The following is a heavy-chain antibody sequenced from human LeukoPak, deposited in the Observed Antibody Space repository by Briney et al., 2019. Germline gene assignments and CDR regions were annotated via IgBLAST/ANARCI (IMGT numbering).Heavy chain of an antibody. CDR1: GFTFSSYG. D-gene: IGHD5-12*01. V-gene: IGHV3-23*01. J-gene: IGHJ4*02. CDR2: ISGSGGST. CDR3: ARGTSVDIVEYYFDY. Sequence: GGSLRLSCAASGFTFSSYGMSWVRQAPGKGLEWVSPISGSGGSTYYADSVKGRFTISRDNSKNTLYLQMNSLRAEDTAVYYCARGTSVDIVEYYFDYWGQGTLVTVSS.